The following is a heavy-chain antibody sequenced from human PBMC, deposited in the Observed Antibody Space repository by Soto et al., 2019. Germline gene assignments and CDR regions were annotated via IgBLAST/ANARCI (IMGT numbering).Heavy chain of an antibody. V-gene: IGHV4-31*03. CDR1: GDSIRSGGNY. D-gene: IGHD5-12*01. CDR2: IYYSGST. Sequence: QVQLQESGPGLVKPSQTLSLTCTVSGDSIRSGGNYWSWVRQHPGKGLEWIGYIYYSGSTYYNPSLKSRLTMSVYTSKNQFYLRLSSVTAADTDVYYCARIQMATIHFNYWGQGTLVTVSS. CDR3: ARIQMATIHFNY. J-gene: IGHJ4*02.